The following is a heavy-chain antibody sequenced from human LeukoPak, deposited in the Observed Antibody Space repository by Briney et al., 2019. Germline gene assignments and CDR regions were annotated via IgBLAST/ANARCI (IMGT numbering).Heavy chain of an antibody. CDR2: IKQDGGEK. Sequence: GGSLRLSCAASGFTFSNYWMNWVRQAPGKGLEWVASIKQDGGEKYYLDSVKGRFSISRDNAKNTLFLQMNSLRAGDTAVYYCAGSRGYCSGGSCYFDYWGQGTLVTVSS. J-gene: IGHJ4*02. D-gene: IGHD2-15*01. CDR1: GFTFSNYW. V-gene: IGHV3-7*01. CDR3: AGSRGYCSGGSCYFDY.